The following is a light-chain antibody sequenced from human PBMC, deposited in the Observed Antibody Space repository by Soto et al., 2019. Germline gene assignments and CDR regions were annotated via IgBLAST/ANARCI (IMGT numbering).Light chain of an antibody. Sequence: DVQMTQSPSTLSASVGDRVTITCRASQSISSWLAWYQQEPGKAPKLLISEASTLEGGVQSRFSGSGSGTEFALTIRSLQPDDFASYYCQQYSSYPWTFGQGTKVEI. CDR3: QQYSSYPWT. CDR2: EAS. V-gene: IGKV1-5*03. J-gene: IGKJ1*01. CDR1: QSISSW.